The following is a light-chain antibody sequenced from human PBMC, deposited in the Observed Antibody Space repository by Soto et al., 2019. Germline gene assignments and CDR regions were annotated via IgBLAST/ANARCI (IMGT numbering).Light chain of an antibody. CDR1: QSITSS. Sequence: DIQMTQSPSTLSASVGDRVTITCRASQSITSSLAWYQQKPGKAPKVLIYKASGLESGVPSRLNGSGSGEEFALTISSLQPDDVATYYCQQYSSYSWTFGQGTKVEIK. CDR2: KAS. CDR3: QQYSSYSWT. V-gene: IGKV1-5*03. J-gene: IGKJ1*01.